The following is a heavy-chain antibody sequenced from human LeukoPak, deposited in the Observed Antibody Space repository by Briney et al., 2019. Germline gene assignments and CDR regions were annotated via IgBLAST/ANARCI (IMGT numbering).Heavy chain of an antibody. D-gene: IGHD1-26*01. Sequence: ASVKVSCKASGYTFTSYYMHWVRQAPGQGLEWMGIINPSGGSTSYAQKFQGRVTMTRDMSTSTVYMELSSLRSEDTAVYYCARDRGQWELLTNWFDPWGQGTLVTVSS. V-gene: IGHV1-46*01. CDR3: ARDRGQWELLTNWFDP. CDR2: INPSGGST. J-gene: IGHJ5*02. CDR1: GYTFTSYY.